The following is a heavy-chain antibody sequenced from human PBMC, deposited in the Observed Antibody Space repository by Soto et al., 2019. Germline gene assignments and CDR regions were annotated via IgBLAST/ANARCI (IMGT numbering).Heavy chain of an antibody. CDR1: GFTVSSNY. Sequence: GGSLRLSCAASGFTVSSNYMSWVRQAPGKGLEWVSVIYSGGSTYYADSVKGRFTISRHNSKNTLYLQMNSLRAEGTAVYYCARDSRSGYYRDYYYYYMDVRGKGTTVTVSS. D-gene: IGHD3-3*01. CDR3: ARDSRSGYYRDYYYYYMDV. J-gene: IGHJ6*03. CDR2: IYSGGST. V-gene: IGHV3-53*04.